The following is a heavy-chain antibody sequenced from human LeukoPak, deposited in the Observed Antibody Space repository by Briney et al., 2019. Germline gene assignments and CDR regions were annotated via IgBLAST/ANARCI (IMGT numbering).Heavy chain of an antibody. CDR1: GFTFSSSG. D-gene: IGHD1-1*01. Sequence: GGSLRLSCAASGFTFSSSGMHWVRQAQGKWLEWVAFISYDGSNRYYADSVKGRFTISRDNSKNTLYLQMNSLRADDTAVYYCAKETRGSYSDYWGQGTLVTVSS. CDR3: AKETRGSYSDY. CDR2: ISYDGSNR. J-gene: IGHJ4*02. V-gene: IGHV3-30*02.